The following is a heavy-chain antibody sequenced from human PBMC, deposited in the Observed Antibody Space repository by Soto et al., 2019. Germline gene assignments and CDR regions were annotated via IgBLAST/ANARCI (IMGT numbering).Heavy chain of an antibody. CDR3: TRWARGAARRPGPHWFDP. D-gene: IGHD6-6*01. CDR1: GFTFGDYA. CDR2: IRSKAYGGTT. V-gene: IGHV3-49*03. Sequence: GGSLRLSCTASGFTFGDYAMSWFRQAPGKGLEWVGFIRSKAYGGTTEYAASVKGRFTISRDDSKTIAYLQMNSLKTEDTAVYYCTRWARGAARRPGPHWFDPWGQGTLVTVSS. J-gene: IGHJ5*02.